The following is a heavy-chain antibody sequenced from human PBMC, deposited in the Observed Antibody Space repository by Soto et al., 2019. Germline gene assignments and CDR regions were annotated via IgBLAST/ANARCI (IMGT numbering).Heavy chain of an antibody. J-gene: IGHJ4*02. CDR2: ISSNSRAT. CDR1: GFIFSDYG. Sequence: EVQLVESGGGLVNLGGSLRLSCAASGFIFSDYGMNWVRQTPGKRPEWVSYISSNSRATSYATSVKGRFAISRDNANEILYLQMNSLRDEDTAVYYGARGGGARPDYWGQGIQVTVSS. CDR3: ARGGGARPDY. V-gene: IGHV3-48*02. D-gene: IGHD6-6*01.